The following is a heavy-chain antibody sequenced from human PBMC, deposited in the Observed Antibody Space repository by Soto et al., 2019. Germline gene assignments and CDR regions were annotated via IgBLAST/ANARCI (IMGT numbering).Heavy chain of an antibody. V-gene: IGHV1-69*13. D-gene: IGHD3-22*01. CDR1: GGTFSSYA. J-gene: IGHJ4*02. CDR2: IIPIFGAA. Sequence: SVKVSCKASGGTFSSYAISWVRQAPGQGLEWMGGIIPIFGAANYAQKFQGRVTITADESTSTAYMELSSLRSEDTAVYYCAREIGGYYDSSGYYYFDPWGQGTLVTVSS. CDR3: AREIGGYYDSSGYYYFDP.